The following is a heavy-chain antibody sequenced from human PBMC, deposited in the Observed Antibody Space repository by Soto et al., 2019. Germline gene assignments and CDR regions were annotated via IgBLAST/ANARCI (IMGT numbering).Heavy chain of an antibody. J-gene: IGHJ6*02. CDR3: ARDMDGSGRSYYYGMDV. D-gene: IGHD3-10*01. CDR1: GFTFSSYG. V-gene: IGHV3-33*01. Sequence: GGSLRLSPVASGFTFSSYGMDWVRQAPGKGLEWVAVIWYDGSNKYYADSVKGRFTISRDNSKNTLYLQMNSLRAEDTAVYYCARDMDGSGRSYYYGMDVWGQGTTVTVSS. CDR2: IWYDGSNK.